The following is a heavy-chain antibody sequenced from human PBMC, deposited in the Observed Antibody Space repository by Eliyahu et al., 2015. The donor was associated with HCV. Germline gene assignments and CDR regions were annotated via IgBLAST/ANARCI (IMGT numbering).Heavy chain of an antibody. CDR2: ISYDGSNK. J-gene: IGHJ3*02. CDR1: GFTXSSYG. Sequence: QVQLVESGGGVVQPGRSLRLSCAASGFTXSSYGMHWVRQAPGKGLEWVAVISYDGSNKYYADSVKGRFTISRDNSKNTLYLQMNSLRAEDTAVYYCAKDEGVVVKYAFDIWGQGTMVTVSS. V-gene: IGHV3-30*18. CDR3: AKDEGVVVKYAFDI. D-gene: IGHD3-22*01.